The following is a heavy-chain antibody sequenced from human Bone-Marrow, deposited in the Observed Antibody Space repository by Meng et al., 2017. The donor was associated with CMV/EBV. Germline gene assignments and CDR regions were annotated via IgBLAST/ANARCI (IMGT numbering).Heavy chain of an antibody. CDR1: GGSISSGGYY. J-gene: IGHJ4*02. Sequence: SETLSLTCTVSGGSISSGGYYWSWIRQHPGKGLEWIGYIYYSGSTYYNPSLKSRVTISVDTSKNQFSLKLSSVTAADTAVYYCARADGFGVVSYWLWWGQGTLVTVSS. V-gene: IGHV4-31*03. CDR2: IYYSGST. D-gene: IGHD3-3*01. CDR3: ARADGFGVVSYWLW.